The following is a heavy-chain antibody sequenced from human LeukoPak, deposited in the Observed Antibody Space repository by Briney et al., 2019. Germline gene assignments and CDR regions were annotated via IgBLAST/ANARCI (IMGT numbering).Heavy chain of an antibody. CDR1: GGSISSHY. CDR3: ARAYDDDYYYYMDV. CDR2: IYHSGTT. Sequence: SEALSLTCTVSGGSISSHYWSWIRQPPGKGLEWIGQIYHSGTTNYNPSLKSRVTISVDTSKNQFSLKLTSVTAADTAVYYCARAYDDDYYYYMDVWGKGTTVTVSS. D-gene: IGHD3-3*01. V-gene: IGHV4-59*11. J-gene: IGHJ6*03.